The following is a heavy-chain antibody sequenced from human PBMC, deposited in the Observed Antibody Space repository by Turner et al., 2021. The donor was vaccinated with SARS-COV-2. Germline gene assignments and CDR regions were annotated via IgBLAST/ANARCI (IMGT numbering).Heavy chain of an antibody. V-gene: IGHV4-39*01. CDR3: ARQAAGQGLDY. D-gene: IGHD3-10*01. Sequence: QVQLQESGPGLVKPSETLSLTCTVSSGSISSSSYFWGWIRQPPTKELEWIGSIYYSGTTYSNPSLKSRVSLSIDPSKNQFSLNLTPVTAADTGLFYCARQAAGQGLDYWGRGILVTVSS. J-gene: IGHJ4*02. CDR1: SGSISSSSYF. CDR2: IYYSGTT.